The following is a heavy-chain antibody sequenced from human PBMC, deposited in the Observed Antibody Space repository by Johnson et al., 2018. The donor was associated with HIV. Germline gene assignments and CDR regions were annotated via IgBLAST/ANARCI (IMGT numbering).Heavy chain of an antibody. V-gene: IGHV3-66*02. CDR1: GFTVSSNY. J-gene: IGHJ3*02. CDR3: ARLPSWRGAFDI. CDR2: MSGGGGSTI. Sequence: VQLVESGGGLIQPGGSLRLSCAASGFTVSSNYMSWVRQAPGKGLEWVSSMSGGGGSTIYYADSVKGRFTISSDIFKNTLYLQMNSLRAEDTAVYYCARLPSWRGAFDIWGQGTMVTVSS. D-gene: IGHD3-10*01.